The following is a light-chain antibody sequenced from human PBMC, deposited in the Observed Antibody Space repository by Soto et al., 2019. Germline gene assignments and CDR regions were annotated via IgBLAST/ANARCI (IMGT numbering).Light chain of an antibody. CDR3: SSSTTSSSL. CDR1: SSDIGGYNF. CDR2: EVS. J-gene: IGLJ1*01. V-gene: IGLV2-14*01. Sequence: QSALTQPASVSGSPGQLITISCTGTSSDIGGYNFVSWYQQHPGKAPKVVIYEVSNRPSGVSNRFSGSKSGNTASLTISGLQAEDEADYYCSSSTTSSSLFGTGTKLTVL.